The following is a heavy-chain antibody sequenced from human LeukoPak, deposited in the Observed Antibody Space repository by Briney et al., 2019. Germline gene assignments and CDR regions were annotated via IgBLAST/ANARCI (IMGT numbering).Heavy chain of an antibody. CDR3: VRSAFLTTEFYFDY. Sequence: GRSLRLSCAASGFTFGSYAMHWVRQAPGKGLEWVAVISYDGSNKYYADSVKGRFTISRDNSKNTLYLQMNSLRAEDTAVYYCVRSAFLTTEFYFDYWGQGTLVTVSS. V-gene: IGHV3-30-3*01. D-gene: IGHD4-11*01. CDR1: GFTFGSYA. CDR2: ISYDGSNK. J-gene: IGHJ4*02.